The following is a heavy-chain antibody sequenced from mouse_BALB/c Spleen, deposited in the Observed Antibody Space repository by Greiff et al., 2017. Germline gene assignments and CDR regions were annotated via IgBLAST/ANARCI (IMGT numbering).Heavy chain of an antibody. Sequence: QVQLKESGPGLVAPSQSLSITCTVSGFSLTGYGVNWVRQPPGKGLEWLGMIWGDGSTDYNSALKSRLSISKDNSKSQVFLKMNSLQTDDTARYYCARDLGEIYYGKSRTWFAYWGQGTRVTVSA. D-gene: IGHD2-1*01. J-gene: IGHJ3*01. CDR1: GFSLTGYG. CDR2: IWGDGST. CDR3: ARDLGEIYYGKSRTWFAY. V-gene: IGHV2-6-7*01.